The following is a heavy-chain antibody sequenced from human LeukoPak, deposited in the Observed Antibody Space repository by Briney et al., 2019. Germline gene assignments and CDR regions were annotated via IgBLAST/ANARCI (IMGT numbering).Heavy chain of an antibody. Sequence: GVFLRLSCAASGFTFSSSWMSWVRQAPGMGLEWVANIKQDGSEKYYVDSVKGRFTISRDNAKNSLYLQMNSLRAEDTAVYYCAIGDYFDYWGQGTLVTVSS. V-gene: IGHV3-7*01. J-gene: IGHJ4*02. D-gene: IGHD2-15*01. CDR2: IKQDGSEK. CDR3: AIGDYFDY. CDR1: GFTFSSSW.